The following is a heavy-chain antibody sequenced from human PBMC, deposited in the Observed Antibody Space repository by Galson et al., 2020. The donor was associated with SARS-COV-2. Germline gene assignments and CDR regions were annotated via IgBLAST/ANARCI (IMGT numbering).Heavy chain of an antibody. D-gene: IGHD3-10*01. J-gene: IGHJ4*02. CDR3: AKDSRAYYYGSGIDY. Sequence: GGSLRLSCAASGFTFSDSGMHWVRQAPGKGLEWVAIISYDGRNKFYADSLKGRFTISRDNSKNTLYLQVYSLRPEDTAVYYCAKDSRAYYYGSGIDYWGQGTLVTVSS. V-gene: IGHV3-30*18. CDR1: GFTFSDSG. CDR2: ISYDGRNK.